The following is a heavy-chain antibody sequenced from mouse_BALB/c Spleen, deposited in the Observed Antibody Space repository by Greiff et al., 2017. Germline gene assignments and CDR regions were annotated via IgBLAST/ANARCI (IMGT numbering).Heavy chain of an antibody. V-gene: IGHV1-7*01. J-gene: IGHJ3*01. CDR2: INPSTGYT. CDR3: ARSEVGEAWFAY. Sequence: QVQLKESGAELAKPGASVKMSCKASGYTFTSYWMHWVKQRPGQGLEWIGYINPSTGYTEYNQKFKDKATLTADKSSSTAYMQLSSLTSEDSAVYYCARSEVGEAWFAYWGQGTLVTVSA. D-gene: IGHD1-1*02. CDR1: GYTFTSYW.